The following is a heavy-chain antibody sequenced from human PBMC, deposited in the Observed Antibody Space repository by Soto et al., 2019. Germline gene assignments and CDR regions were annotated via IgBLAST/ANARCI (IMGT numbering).Heavy chain of an antibody. Sequence: GGSLRLSCAGSGFTFNNYAMNWVRQAPGLGLEWVSAISVSGDSTYYADSVKGRFTISRDNSKSTLYLQMSSLRAEDTAVYYCAKDLYYYDTSGYHDYWGQGTLVTVSS. D-gene: IGHD3-22*01. CDR1: GFTFNNYA. J-gene: IGHJ4*02. CDR3: AKDLYYYDTSGYHDY. V-gene: IGHV3-23*01. CDR2: ISVSGDST.